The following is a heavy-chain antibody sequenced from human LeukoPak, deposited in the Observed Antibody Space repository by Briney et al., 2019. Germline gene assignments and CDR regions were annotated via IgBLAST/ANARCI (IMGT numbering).Heavy chain of an antibody. J-gene: IGHJ4*02. Sequence: GTLSLTCAVSGGFISSSNWWSWVRQPPGKGLEWIGEIYHSGSTNYNPSLKSRVTISVDKSKNQFSLKLSSVTAADTAVYYCARDPRGRDYFDYWGQGTLVTVSS. CDR3: ARDPRGRDYFDY. D-gene: IGHD1-26*01. V-gene: IGHV4-4*02. CDR2: IYHSGST. CDR1: GGFISSSNW.